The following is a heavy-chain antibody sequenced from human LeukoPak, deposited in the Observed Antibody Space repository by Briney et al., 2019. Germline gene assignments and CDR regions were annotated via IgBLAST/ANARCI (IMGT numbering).Heavy chain of an antibody. CDR2: IYHSGST. V-gene: IGHV4-38-2*01. D-gene: IGHD3-3*01. Sequence: SETLSLTCAVSGYSISSGYYWGWIRQPPGEGVGWIGSIYHSGSTYYNPSLKSRVPISVDTSKNQFSLKLSSVTAADTAVYYCARHRDYDFWSGYPDAFDIWGQGTMVTVSS. J-gene: IGHJ3*02. CDR1: GYSISSGYY. CDR3: ARHRDYDFWSGYPDAFDI.